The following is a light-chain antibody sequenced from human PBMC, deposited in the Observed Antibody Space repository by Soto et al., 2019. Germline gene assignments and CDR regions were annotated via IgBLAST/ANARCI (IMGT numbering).Light chain of an antibody. V-gene: IGKV3-20*01. J-gene: IGKJ4*01. Sequence: EIVLTQSPGTLSLSPGERATLSCRASQTVRTNYLAWFQHKPGQAPRLLIYGASSRATGIPDSFSVSESGTDFTLTINRLEPEDFAVYFCQQYSDSPLTLGGGTKVEIK. CDR2: GAS. CDR3: QQYSDSPLT. CDR1: QTVRTNY.